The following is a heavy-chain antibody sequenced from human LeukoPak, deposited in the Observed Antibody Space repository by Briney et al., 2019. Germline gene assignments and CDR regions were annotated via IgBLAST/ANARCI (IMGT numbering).Heavy chain of an antibody. J-gene: IGHJ5*02. CDR2: INHSGST. V-gene: IGHV4-34*01. Sequence: SETLSLTCAVYGGSFSGYYWSWIRQPPGKGLEWIGEINHSGSTNYNPSLKSRVTISVDTSKNQFSLKLSSVTAADTAVYYCARARYLRWFDHWGQGTLVTVSS. CDR1: GGSFSGYY. CDR3: ARARYLRWFDH. D-gene: IGHD3-9*01.